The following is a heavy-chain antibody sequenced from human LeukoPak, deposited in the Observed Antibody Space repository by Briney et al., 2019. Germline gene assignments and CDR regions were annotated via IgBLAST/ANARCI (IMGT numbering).Heavy chain of an antibody. D-gene: IGHD3-3*01. Sequence: GESLKISCKGSGYSFTSYWIGWVRQMPGKGLEWMGIIYPGDSDTRYSPSFQGQVTISADKSISTAYLQWSSLKASDTAMYYCARPITTRLNGYYYYYMDVWGKGTTVTVSS. CDR2: IYPGDSDT. CDR1: GYSFTSYW. V-gene: IGHV5-51*01. CDR3: ARPITTRLNGYYYYYMDV. J-gene: IGHJ6*03.